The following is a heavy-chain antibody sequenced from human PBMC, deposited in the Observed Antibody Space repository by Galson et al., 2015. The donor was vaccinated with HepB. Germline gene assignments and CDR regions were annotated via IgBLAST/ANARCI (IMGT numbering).Heavy chain of an antibody. D-gene: IGHD3-16*01. CDR2: TYYRSKWYN. J-gene: IGHJ5*02. Sequence: AISGDSVSTSGTAWGWIRQTPSGSLEWLGRTYYRSKWYNDYAVSLKSRITISPDTSKNQFSLQLNSVTPEDTAVYYCARELGAGSDTWGQGTLVTVSS. CDR1: GDSVSTSGTA. CDR3: ARELGAGSDT. V-gene: IGHV6-1*01.